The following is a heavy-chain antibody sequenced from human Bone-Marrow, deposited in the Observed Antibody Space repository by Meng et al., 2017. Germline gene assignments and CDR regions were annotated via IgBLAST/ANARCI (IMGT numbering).Heavy chain of an antibody. CDR1: GGSFSDYY. Sequence: SETLSLTCVVSGGSFSDYYWSWIRQPPGKGLEWIGEINHSGSTNYNPSLESRATISVDTSQNNLSLKLSSVTAADTAVYYCARDDYGSGSYGWYFDLWGRGTLVTVSS. D-gene: IGHD3-10*01. CDR2: INHSGST. V-gene: IGHV4-34*01. J-gene: IGHJ2*01. CDR3: ARDDYGSGSYGWYFDL.